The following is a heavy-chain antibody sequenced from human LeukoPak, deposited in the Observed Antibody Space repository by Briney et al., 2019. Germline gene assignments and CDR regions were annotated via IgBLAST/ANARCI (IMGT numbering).Heavy chain of an antibody. CDR3: ARDPMADFDY. CDR1: GFTFSTYA. V-gene: IGHV3-30*04. Sequence: GGSLRLSCAASGFTFSTYAFHWVRQAPGTGQEWVAVISSDGKSKIYADSVKGRFTISRDNSKNTLFLQMNSLRTEDTAVYYCARDPMADFDYWGQGALVTVSS. D-gene: IGHD2-8*01. J-gene: IGHJ4*02. CDR2: ISSDGKSK.